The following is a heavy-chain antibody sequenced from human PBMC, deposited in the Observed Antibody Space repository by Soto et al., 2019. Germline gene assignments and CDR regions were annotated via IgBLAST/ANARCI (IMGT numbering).Heavy chain of an antibody. CDR3: AREMRGFLYRPNDY. CDR1: GYSFIDYG. CDR2: ISGSNGNT. J-gene: IGHJ4*02. Sequence: ASVKVSCKTSGYSFIDYGITWVRQAPGQGLEWMAWISGSNGNTVYAQNLQGRVTLTTDTSTTTAYMELQSLRSDDTAVYYCAREMRGFLYRPNDYWGQGTLVTVSS. V-gene: IGHV1-18*01. D-gene: IGHD5-12*01.